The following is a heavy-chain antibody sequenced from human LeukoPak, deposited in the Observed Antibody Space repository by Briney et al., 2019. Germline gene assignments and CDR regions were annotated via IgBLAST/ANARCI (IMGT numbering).Heavy chain of an antibody. J-gene: IGHJ4*02. CDR1: GFTFSSYS. CDR3: ARLAAAGTDY. D-gene: IGHD6-13*01. CDR2: ITSSSSYI. V-gene: IGHV3-21*01. Sequence: GGSLRLSCAASGFTFSSYSMNWVRQAPGKGLEWVSFITSSSSYIYYADSVKGRFTISRDNAKSSLYLQMNSLRAEDTAVYYCARLAAAGTDYWGQGTLVTVSS.